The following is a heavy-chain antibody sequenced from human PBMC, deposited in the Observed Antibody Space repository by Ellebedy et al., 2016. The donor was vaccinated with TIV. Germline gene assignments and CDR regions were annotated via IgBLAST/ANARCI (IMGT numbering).Heavy chain of an antibody. CDR1: GGSFSGYY. CDR2: INHSGST. V-gene: IGHV4-34*01. Sequence: SETLSLTXAVYGGSFSGYYWSWIRQPPGKGLEWIGEINHSGSTNYNPSLKSRVTISVDTSKNQFSLKLSSVTAADTAVYYCARDRSEFDYWGQGTLVTVSS. J-gene: IGHJ4*02. CDR3: ARDRSEFDY.